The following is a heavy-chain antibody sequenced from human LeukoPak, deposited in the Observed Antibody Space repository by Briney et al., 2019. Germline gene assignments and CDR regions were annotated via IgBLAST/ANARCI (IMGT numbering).Heavy chain of an antibody. CDR2: ISSSRSYI. D-gene: IGHD3-16*01. Sequence: PGGSLRLSCAASGFTFSNYVMNWVRQAPGKGLEWVSSISSSRSYIYYADSVKGRFTISRDNAKSSVYLQMNDLRAEDTAVYYCASRNWGWGQGTLVTVSS. J-gene: IGHJ4*02. CDR3: ASRNWG. V-gene: IGHV3-21*01. CDR1: GFTFSNYV.